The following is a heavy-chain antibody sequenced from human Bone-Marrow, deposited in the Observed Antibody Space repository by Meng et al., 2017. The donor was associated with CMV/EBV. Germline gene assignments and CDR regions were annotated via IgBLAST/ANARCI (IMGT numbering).Heavy chain of an antibody. CDR2: ITPIFGTP. J-gene: IGHJ5*02. D-gene: IGHD3-10*01. CDR3: GRDTAYYYGSGSYYP. CDR1: GYTFTDYY. V-gene: IGHV1-69*05. Sequence: SVKVSCKASGYTFTDYYMLWVRQAPGQGLEWMGGITPIFGTPNYAQKFQGRVTITTDESTSAAYMELSSLRSEDTAVYYCGRDTAYYYGSGSYYPWGQGTLVTVSS.